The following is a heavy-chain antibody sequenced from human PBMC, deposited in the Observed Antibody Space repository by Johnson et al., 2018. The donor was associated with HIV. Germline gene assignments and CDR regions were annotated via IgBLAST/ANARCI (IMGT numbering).Heavy chain of an antibody. D-gene: IGHD6-19*01. Sequence: QVQLVESGGGVVQPGRSLRLSCAGSGFTFSSYGMHWVRQAPGKGLEWVALISNDGSNKYYADSVKGRFTISRDNSKNTLYMQMNSLRVEDTAVYYCASLLGQWGGVFDIWGQGTMVTVSS. V-gene: IGHV3-30*03. J-gene: IGHJ3*02. CDR1: GFTFSSYG. CDR3: ASLLGQWGGVFDI. CDR2: ISNDGSNK.